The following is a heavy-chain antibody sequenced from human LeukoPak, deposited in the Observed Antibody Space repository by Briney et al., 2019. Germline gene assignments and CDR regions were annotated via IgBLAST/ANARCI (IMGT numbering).Heavy chain of an antibody. D-gene: IGHD3-3*01. Sequence: GGSLRLSCAASGFTFSSYAMSWVRQAPGKGLEWVSAISDSGGSTYYADSVKGRFTISRDNSKNTLYLQMNSLRAEDTAVYYCAKDARSYDFWSGLRTYYYGMDVWGQGTTVTVSS. CDR3: AKDARSYDFWSGLRTYYYGMDV. CDR1: GFTFSSYA. J-gene: IGHJ6*02. CDR2: ISDSGGST. V-gene: IGHV3-23*01.